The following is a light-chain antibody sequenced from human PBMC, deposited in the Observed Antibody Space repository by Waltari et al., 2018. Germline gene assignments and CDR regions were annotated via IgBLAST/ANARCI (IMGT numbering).Light chain of an antibody. CDR2: EVS. J-gene: IGLJ1*01. Sequence: QSALTQPASVSGSPGQSITISCTGTSSDVGGYDFVSWYQQHPGKAPKLIIYEVSNRPAGFAQRFFGSKCGSTAALTISGLQAEDEADYYCSSYTSGSIVVVGTGTKVTVL. CDR3: SSYTSGSIVV. V-gene: IGLV2-14*01. CDR1: SSDVGGYDF.